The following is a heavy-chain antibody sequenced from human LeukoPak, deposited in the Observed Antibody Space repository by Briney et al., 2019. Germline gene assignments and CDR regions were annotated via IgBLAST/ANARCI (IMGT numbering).Heavy chain of an antibody. D-gene: IGHD3-16*01. Sequence: SQTLSLTCAISGDSVSSNSAAWNWIRQSPSRGLEWLGRTYYRSKWYNDYAVSVKSRITINPDTSKNQFSLQLNPVTPEDTAVYYCASARSDYIWGSYSSYYFDYWGQGTLVTVSS. CDR2: TYYRSKWYN. V-gene: IGHV6-1*01. J-gene: IGHJ4*02. CDR3: ASARSDYIWGSYSSYYFDY. CDR1: GDSVSSNSAA.